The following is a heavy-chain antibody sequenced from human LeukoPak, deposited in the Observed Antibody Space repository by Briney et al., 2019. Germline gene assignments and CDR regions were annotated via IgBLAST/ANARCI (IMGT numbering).Heavy chain of an antibody. Sequence: PGRSLTLSCAASGFTFSSYGMQWVRQAPGKGLEWVAVIWYDGSNKYYADSVKCRFTISRDNSKSTLYLQMNSLRAEDTAVYYCARDYGYGVAFDIWGQGTMVTVSS. CDR3: ARDYGYGVAFDI. CDR2: IWYDGSNK. D-gene: IGHD4-17*01. J-gene: IGHJ3*02. V-gene: IGHV3-33*01. CDR1: GFTFSSYG.